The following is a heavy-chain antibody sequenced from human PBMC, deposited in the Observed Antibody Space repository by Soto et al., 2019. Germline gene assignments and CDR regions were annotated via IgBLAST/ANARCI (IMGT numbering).Heavy chain of an antibody. J-gene: IGHJ6*02. D-gene: IGHD5-18*01. CDR2: ISGSGGST. CDR3: ALHSTVDTATNGMDV. CDR1: GFTFSSYA. Sequence: GGSLRLSCAASGFTFSSYAMSWVRQAPGKGLEWVSAISGSGGSTYYADSVKGRFTISRDNSKNTLYLQMNSLRAEDTAVYYCALHSTVDTATNGMDVWGQGTTVTVSS. V-gene: IGHV3-23*01.